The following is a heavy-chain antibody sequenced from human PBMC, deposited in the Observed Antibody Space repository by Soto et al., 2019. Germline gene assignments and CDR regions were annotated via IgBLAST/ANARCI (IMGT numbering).Heavy chain of an antibody. Sequence: GASVKVSCKVSGDTLTEVSMHWVRQATGKGLEWMGGFDPEDGETIYAQKFQGRVTMTEDTSTDTAYMELSSLRSEDTAVYYCATELDNYYDSSGYYFDYWGQGTLVTVSS. CDR2: FDPEDGET. D-gene: IGHD3-22*01. V-gene: IGHV1-24*01. J-gene: IGHJ4*02. CDR3: ATELDNYYDSSGYYFDY. CDR1: GDTLTEVS.